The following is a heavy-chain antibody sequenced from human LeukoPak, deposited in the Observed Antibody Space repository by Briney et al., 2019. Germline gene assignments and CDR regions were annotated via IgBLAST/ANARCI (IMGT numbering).Heavy chain of an antibody. D-gene: IGHD6-13*01. CDR1: GYTFTSYD. V-gene: IGHV1-8*01. CDR3: ASPIGSSSWYRDGMDV. CDR2: MNPNSGNT. J-gene: IGHJ6*02. Sequence: PSVKVSCKASGYTFTSYDINWARQATAQGLECMGWMNPNSGNTGYAQKFQGRVTMTRNTSISTAYMELSSLRSEDTAVYYCASPIGSSSWYRDGMDVWGQGTTVTVSS.